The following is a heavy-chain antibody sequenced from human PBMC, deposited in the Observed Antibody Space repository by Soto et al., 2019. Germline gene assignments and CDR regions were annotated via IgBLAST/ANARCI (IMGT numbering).Heavy chain of an antibody. CDR1: GFTFSSYA. Sequence: GGSLRLSCAASGFTFSSYAMSWVRQAPGKGLEWVSAISGSGGSTYYADSVKGRFTISRDNSKNTLYLQTNSLRAEDTAVYYCAKDSHVGPWEAAGTLWGQGTLATVSS. D-gene: IGHD6-13*01. V-gene: IGHV3-23*01. J-gene: IGHJ4*02. CDR3: AKDSHVGPWEAAGTL. CDR2: ISGSGGST.